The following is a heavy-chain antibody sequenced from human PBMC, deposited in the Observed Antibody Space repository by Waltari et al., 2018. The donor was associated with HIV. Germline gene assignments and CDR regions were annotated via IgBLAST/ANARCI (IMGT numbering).Heavy chain of an antibody. V-gene: IGHV4-39*01. D-gene: IGHD5-12*01. CDR2: IYYSGCT. CDR1: GGSISSSSYY. CDR3: ARRSGYGVSFDY. J-gene: IGHJ4*02. Sequence: QLQLQESGPGLVKPSETLSLTCTVSGGSISSSSYYWGWIRQPPGKGLGWIGSIYYSGCTYYNPSLKSRVTISVDTSKNQFSLKLSSVTAADTAVYYCARRSGYGVSFDYWGQGTLVTVSS.